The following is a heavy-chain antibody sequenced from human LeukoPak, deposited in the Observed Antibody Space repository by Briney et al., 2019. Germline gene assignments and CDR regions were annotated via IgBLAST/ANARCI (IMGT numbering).Heavy chain of an antibody. CDR2: IYYSGST. D-gene: IGHD1-26*01. Sequence: PSETLSLTCTVSGGSISSSSYYWGWIRQPPGKGLEWIGSIYYSGSTYYNPSLKSRVTISVDTSKNQFSLKLSSVTAADTAVYYCARLPVVGAELLYFDYWGQGTLVTVSS. CDR1: GGSISSSSYY. J-gene: IGHJ4*02. V-gene: IGHV4-39*01. CDR3: ARLPVVGAELLYFDY.